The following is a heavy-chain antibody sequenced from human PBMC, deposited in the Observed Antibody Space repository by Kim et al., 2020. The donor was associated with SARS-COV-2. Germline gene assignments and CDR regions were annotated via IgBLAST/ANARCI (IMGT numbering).Heavy chain of an antibody. CDR3: ARGPNYSPFDY. D-gene: IGHD4-4*01. V-gene: IGHV3-48*03. CDR1: GFTFSSYE. Sequence: GGSLRLSCAASGFTFSSYEMNWVRQAPGTGLEWVSYIIGSGTTIYYADSGRGRFTISRDNDKNSLYLQMNSLRAEDTAVYYCARGPNYSPFDYWGQGTLGTVSS. J-gene: IGHJ4*02. CDR2: IIGSGTTI.